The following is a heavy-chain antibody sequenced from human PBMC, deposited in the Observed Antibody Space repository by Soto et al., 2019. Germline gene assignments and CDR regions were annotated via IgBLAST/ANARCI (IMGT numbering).Heavy chain of an antibody. V-gene: IGHV3-33*01. D-gene: IGHD2-2*01. CDR2: IWYDGSNK. CDR3: ARSGYCSSTSCYAPPVIDY. J-gene: IGHJ4*02. Sequence: GGSLRLSCAASGFTFSSYGMHWVRQAPGKGLEWVAVIWYDGSNKYYADSVKGRFTISRDNSKNTLYLQMNSLRAEDTAVYYCARSGYCSSTSCYAPPVIDYWGQGTLVTVSS. CDR1: GFTFSSYG.